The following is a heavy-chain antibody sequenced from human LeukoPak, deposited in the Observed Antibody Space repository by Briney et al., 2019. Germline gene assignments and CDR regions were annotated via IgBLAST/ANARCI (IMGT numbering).Heavy chain of an antibody. V-gene: IGHV3-23*01. CDR3: AKDERNWNYNLASQTYD. J-gene: IGHJ4*02. CDR1: GLAFRTNS. Sequence: GGSLRLSCVVSGLAFRTNSMSWVRQAPGKGLEWVSAISGSGVSTYYADSVKGRFTVSRDNSKNTLYLQMSSLRAEDTAVYYCAKDERNWNYNLASQTYDWGQGTLVTVSS. D-gene: IGHD1-7*01. CDR2: ISGSGVST.